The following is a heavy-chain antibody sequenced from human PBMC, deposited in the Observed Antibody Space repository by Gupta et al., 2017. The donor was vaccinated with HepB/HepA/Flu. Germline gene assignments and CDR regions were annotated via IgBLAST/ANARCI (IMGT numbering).Heavy chain of an antibody. D-gene: IGHD5-12*01. CDR1: GFTFDDYA. Sequence: EVQLVESGGGVVQPGGSLRLSCAASGFTFDDYAMHWFRQAPGKGLEWVSLISGDGGSTYYADAVKGRFTISRDNSKNSLYLQMKSLRTEDTALYYCAKDVGYSGYYDYWGQGTLVTVSS. J-gene: IGHJ4*02. V-gene: IGHV3-43*02. CDR3: AKDVGYSGYYDY. CDR2: ISGDGGST.